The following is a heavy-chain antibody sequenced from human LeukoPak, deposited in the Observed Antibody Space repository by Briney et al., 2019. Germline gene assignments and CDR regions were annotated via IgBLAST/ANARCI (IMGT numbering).Heavy chain of an antibody. CDR2: ISGDGGST. CDR3: AKDRGYSYGQGLYYFDY. Sequence: GGSLRLSCAASGFTFDDYAMHWVRQAPGKGLEWVSLISGDGGSTYYADSVKGRFTISRDNSKNSLYLQMNSLRTEDTALYYCAKDRGYSYGQGLYYFDYWGQGTLVTVSS. J-gene: IGHJ4*02. V-gene: IGHV3-43*02. CDR1: GFTFDDYA. D-gene: IGHD5-18*01.